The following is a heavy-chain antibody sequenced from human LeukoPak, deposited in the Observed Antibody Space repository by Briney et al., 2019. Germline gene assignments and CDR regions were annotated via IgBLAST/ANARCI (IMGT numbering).Heavy chain of an antibody. Sequence: PGRSLRLSCAASGFTFSSYGMHWVRQAPGKGLEWVAVISYDGSNKYYADSVKGRFTISRDNSKNTLYLQMNSLRAEDTAVYYCANSAMVPIDYGGQGSLVTASS. D-gene: IGHD2-2*01. V-gene: IGHV3-30*18. CDR3: ANSAMVPIDY. CDR2: ISYDGSNK. CDR1: GFTFSSYG. J-gene: IGHJ4*02.